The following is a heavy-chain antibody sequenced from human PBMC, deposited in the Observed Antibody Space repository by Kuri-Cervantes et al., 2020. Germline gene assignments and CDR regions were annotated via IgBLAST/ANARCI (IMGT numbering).Heavy chain of an antibody. CDR1: GFSFSNAW. CDR2: INHSGST. J-gene: IGHJ3*02. D-gene: IGHD3-3*01. CDR3: AHSGIFEAFDI. Sequence: SQTLSLTCAASGFSFSNAWMSWVRQAPGKGLERIGEINHSGSTNYNPSLKSRVTISVDTSKNQFSLKLSSVTAADTAVYYCAHSGIFEAFDIWGQGTMVTVSS. V-gene: IGHV4-34*01.